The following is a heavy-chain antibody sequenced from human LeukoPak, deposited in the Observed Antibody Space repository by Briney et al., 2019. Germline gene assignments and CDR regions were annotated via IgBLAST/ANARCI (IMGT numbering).Heavy chain of an antibody. CDR2: IYRGGRT. CDR3: RICGSDCSLIDH. J-gene: IGHJ4*02. Sequence: GGSLRLSCAASGFTASSNYMSWVRQAPGKGLEYVSVIYRGGRTYYADSVKGRFTISRDNSRNTLYLQMNSLRAEDTAVCYCRICGSDCSLIDHWGQGTLVTVSS. D-gene: IGHD2-21*02. V-gene: IGHV3-53*01. CDR1: GFTASSNY.